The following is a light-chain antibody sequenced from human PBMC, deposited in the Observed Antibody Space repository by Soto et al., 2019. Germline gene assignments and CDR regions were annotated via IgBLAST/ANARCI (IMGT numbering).Light chain of an antibody. CDR1: SSNIGAGYD. J-gene: IGLJ2*01. CDR2: GNS. V-gene: IGLV1-40*01. Sequence: QSVLTQPPSVSGAPGQRVTSSCTGCSSNIGAGYDVHWYQQLPGTAPKLLIYGNSNRPSGVPDRFSGSKSGTSASLAITGLQAEDEADYYCQSYDSSLSGNVVFGGGTKLTVL. CDR3: QSYDSSLSGNVV.